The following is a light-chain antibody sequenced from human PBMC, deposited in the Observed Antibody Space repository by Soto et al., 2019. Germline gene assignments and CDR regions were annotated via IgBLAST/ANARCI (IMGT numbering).Light chain of an antibody. CDR3: QQFGGSPRT. V-gene: IGKV3-11*01. J-gene: IGKJ1*01. Sequence: EIVLTQSPATLSLSPGESGTLSCRASQSVGSYLAWYQQKPGQAPRLLIYDSSNTAPGIPARFSGRGSGTDFTLTISNVEPEDFAVYYCQQFGGSPRTFGRGTKVERK. CDR2: DSS. CDR1: QSVGSY.